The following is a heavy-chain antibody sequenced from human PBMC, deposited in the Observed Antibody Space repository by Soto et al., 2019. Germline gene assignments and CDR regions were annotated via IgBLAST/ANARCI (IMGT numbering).Heavy chain of an antibody. CDR3: ARGVHIVVVPAATSAYYMDV. D-gene: IGHD2-2*01. Sequence: SETIRLTCAVEGGYFGEYYWRWIRQPPGKGLEWIGEINHSGSTNYNPSLKSRVTISVDTSKNQFSLKLSSVTAADTAVYYCARGVHIVVVPAATSAYYMDVWGKGTTVTVSS. CDR2: INHSGST. CDR1: GGYFGEYY. V-gene: IGHV4-34*01. J-gene: IGHJ6*03.